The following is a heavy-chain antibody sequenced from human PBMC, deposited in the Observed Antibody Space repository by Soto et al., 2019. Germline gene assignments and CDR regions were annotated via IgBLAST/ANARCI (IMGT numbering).Heavy chain of an antibody. V-gene: IGHV4-59*01. Sequence: ETLSLTCTGSGGSISTYYWSWIRQPPGRGLEWIGYIYYSGNTNYNPSLKSRVTISVDTSKNQFSLKLSSVTAADTAMYFCARANCYFFGQTRYYFAYWGQGTLVTVSS. CDR3: ARANCYFFGQTRYYFAY. CDR1: GGSISTYY. J-gene: IGHJ4*02. D-gene: IGHD1-1*01. CDR2: IYYSGNT.